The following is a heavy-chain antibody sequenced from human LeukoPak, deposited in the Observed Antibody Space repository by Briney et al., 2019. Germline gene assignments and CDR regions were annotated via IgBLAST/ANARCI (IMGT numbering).Heavy chain of an antibody. Sequence: PSETLSLTCAVSGGSISTHYWHWIRQPPAKGLEWIAYINYGGSTDYNPSLKSRVTVSVETSTNQLSLKVSSVTAADTAVYYCAREYYGSGNVDYWGQGTLVTVSS. D-gene: IGHD3-10*01. V-gene: IGHV4-59*11. CDR1: GGSISTHY. J-gene: IGHJ4*02. CDR2: INYGGST. CDR3: AREYYGSGNVDY.